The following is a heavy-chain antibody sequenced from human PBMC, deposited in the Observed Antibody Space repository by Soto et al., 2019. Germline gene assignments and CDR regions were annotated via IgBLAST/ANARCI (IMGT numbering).Heavy chain of an antibody. J-gene: IGHJ3*02. Sequence: EVQLLESGGGLVQPGGSLRLSCAASGFTFSSYAMSWVRQAPGKGLEWVSAISGSGGSTYYADSVKGRFTISRDNSKNTLYLQMNSLRAEDTAVYYCAKDQAISSPDYYDSSGYYGSAFDIWGQGTMVTVSS. CDR1: GFTFSSYA. D-gene: IGHD3-22*01. CDR2: ISGSGGST. CDR3: AKDQAISSPDYYDSSGYYGSAFDI. V-gene: IGHV3-23*01.